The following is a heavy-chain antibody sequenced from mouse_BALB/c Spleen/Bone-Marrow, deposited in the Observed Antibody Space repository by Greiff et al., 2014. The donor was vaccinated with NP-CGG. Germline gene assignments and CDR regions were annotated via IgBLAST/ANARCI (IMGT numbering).Heavy chain of an antibody. CDR2: INPSNGGT. J-gene: IGHJ3*01. CDR1: GYTFTSYY. V-gene: IGHV1S81*02. Sequence: VNLVESGAELVKPGASVKLSCKASGYTFTSYYMYWVKQRPGQGLEWIGGINPSNGGTNFNEKFKSKATLTVDKSSSTAYMQLSSLTSEDSAVYYCTRRGDYDKRVVFAYWGQGTLVTVSA. CDR3: TRRGDYDKRVVFAY. D-gene: IGHD2-4*01.